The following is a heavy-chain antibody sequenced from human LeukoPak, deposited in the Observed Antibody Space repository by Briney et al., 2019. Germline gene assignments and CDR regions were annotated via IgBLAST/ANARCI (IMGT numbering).Heavy chain of an antibody. CDR3: AKDSGRTGDAFDI. J-gene: IGHJ3*02. D-gene: IGHD7-27*01. CDR1: GFTFTSYS. Sequence: GGSLRLSCAASGFTFTSYSMNWVRQAPGKGLEWVSGISWNSGSIGYADSVKGRFTISRDNAKNSLYLQMNSLRAEDTALYYCAKDSGRTGDAFDIWGQGTMVTVSS. CDR2: ISWNSGSI. V-gene: IGHV3-9*01.